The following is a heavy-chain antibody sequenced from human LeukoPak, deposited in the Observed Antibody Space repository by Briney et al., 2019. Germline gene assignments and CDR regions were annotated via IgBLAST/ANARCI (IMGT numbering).Heavy chain of an antibody. V-gene: IGHV3-21*01. Sequence: GGSLRLSCAASGFTFSSYSMNWVRQAPGKGLEWVSSISSSSSYIYYADSVKGRFTISRDNAKNSLYLQMNSLRAEDTAVYYCASTWIHPLNWFDPWGQGTLVTVSS. D-gene: IGHD5-18*01. CDR2: ISSSSSYI. J-gene: IGHJ5*02. CDR1: GFTFSSYS. CDR3: ASTWIHPLNWFDP.